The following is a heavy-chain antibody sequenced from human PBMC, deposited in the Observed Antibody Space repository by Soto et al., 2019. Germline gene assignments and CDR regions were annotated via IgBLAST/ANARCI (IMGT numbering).Heavy chain of an antibody. V-gene: IGHV4-31*03. J-gene: IGHJ4*02. CDR1: GGSISRSGYF. CDR3: ARSSRSYFDY. CDR2: IYDSGCT. Sequence: QVQLQESGPGLVKPSQTLSLTCSVSGGSISRSGYFCSWFRQLPGKGLEWIGYIYDSGCTYYNPCIKSRLSLSVDTSKTQFSLNLTSVTAADTAMYYCARSSRSYFDYWGQGTLVTVSS.